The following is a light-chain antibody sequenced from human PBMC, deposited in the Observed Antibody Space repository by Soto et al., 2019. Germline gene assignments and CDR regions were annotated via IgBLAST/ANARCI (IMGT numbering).Light chain of an antibody. CDR1: SSGVGNYNY. Sequence: QSVLTQSASVSGSPGQSITISCTGTSSGVGNYNYVSWYQQHPGEVPKLIIFNVNNRPSGVSNRFSGSKSGNTASLTISWLQAEDEADYYCSSFTGSTTYVFGTGTKVTVL. CDR3: SSFTGSTTYV. V-gene: IGLV2-14*01. J-gene: IGLJ1*01. CDR2: NVN.